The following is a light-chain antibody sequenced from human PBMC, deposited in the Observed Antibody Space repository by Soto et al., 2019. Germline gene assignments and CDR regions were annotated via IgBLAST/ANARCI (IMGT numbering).Light chain of an antibody. CDR3: LQVYSFPRT. J-gene: IGKJ1*01. Sequence: EIVLTQSPGTLSLSPGERATLSCRASQSVSNNYLAWYQQKPGQAPRLLIYSASRRATGFPGRFSGSGSGTEFILTINNLQPEDFASYFCLQVYSFPRTFGLGTKVDIK. CDR1: QSVSNNY. V-gene: IGKV3-20*01. CDR2: SAS.